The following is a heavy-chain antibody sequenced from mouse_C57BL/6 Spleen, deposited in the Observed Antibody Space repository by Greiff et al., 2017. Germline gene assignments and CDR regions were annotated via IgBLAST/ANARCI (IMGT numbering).Heavy chain of an antibody. CDR2: IDPSDSET. J-gene: IGHJ4*01. V-gene: IGHV1-52*01. Sequence: QVQLQQSGAELVRPGSSVKLSCKASGYTFTSYWMHWVKQRPIQGLEWIGNIDPSDSETHYNQKFKDKATLTVDKSSSTAYMQLSSLTSEDSAVYYCARGHSSGFLYWGQGTSVTVSS. CDR1: GYTFTSYW. D-gene: IGHD3-1*01. CDR3: ARGHSSGFLY.